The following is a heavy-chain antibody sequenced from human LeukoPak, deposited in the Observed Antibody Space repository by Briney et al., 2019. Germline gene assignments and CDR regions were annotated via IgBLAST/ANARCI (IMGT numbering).Heavy chain of an antibody. Sequence: SETLSLTCTVSGGSISSYYWNWIRQPPGKGLEWIGYIYYSGSTNYNPSLKSRVTISVDTSKNQFSLRLSSVTAADTAVYYCARGFSGYSYGYYFDYWGQGTLFTVSS. CDR2: IYYSGST. J-gene: IGHJ4*02. CDR1: GGSISSYY. D-gene: IGHD5-18*01. V-gene: IGHV4-59*01. CDR3: ARGFSGYSYGYYFDY.